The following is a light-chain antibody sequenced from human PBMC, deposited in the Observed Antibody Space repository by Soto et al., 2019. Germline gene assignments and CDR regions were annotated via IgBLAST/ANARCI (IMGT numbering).Light chain of an antibody. V-gene: IGKV1-39*01. Sequence: DIQMTPSPSSLSASVRSSVTITCRASNSNNNYLNWFQQKPGKAPKLLIFLASNLESGVPSRFSGSGSGTHFTLTISTLQPEDFATYYCQQSYTTPRTFGGGTKVEIK. CDR3: QQSYTTPRT. J-gene: IGKJ4*01. CDR2: LAS. CDR1: NSNNNY.